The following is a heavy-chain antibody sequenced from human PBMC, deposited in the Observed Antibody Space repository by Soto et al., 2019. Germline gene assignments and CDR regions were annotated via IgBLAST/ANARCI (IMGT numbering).Heavy chain of an antibody. CDR1: GGTFSSYA. CDR2: IIPIFGTA. Sequence: SVKVSCKASGGTFSSYAISWVRQAPGQGLEWMGGIIPIFGTANYAQKFQGRVTITADESTSTAYMELSSLRSEDTAVYYCARTQTSANYYDSSGYSLWGQGTLVTVSS. J-gene: IGHJ4*02. D-gene: IGHD3-22*01. V-gene: IGHV1-69*13. CDR3: ARTQTSANYYDSSGYSL.